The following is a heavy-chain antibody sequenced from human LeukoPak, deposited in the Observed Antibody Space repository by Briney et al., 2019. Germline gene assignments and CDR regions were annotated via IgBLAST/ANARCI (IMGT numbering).Heavy chain of an antibody. Sequence: SLRLSCAASGFTFNSYGMHWVRQAPGKGLEWVAVIWYDGSNKFYADSVKGRFTISRDNSKNTLYLQMNSLRVEDTAVYYCARDKFGGSSTLIDYWGQGTLGTVSS. V-gene: IGHV3-33*01. CDR3: ARDKFGGSSTLIDY. CDR1: GFTFNSYG. D-gene: IGHD6-13*01. J-gene: IGHJ4*02. CDR2: IWYDGSNK.